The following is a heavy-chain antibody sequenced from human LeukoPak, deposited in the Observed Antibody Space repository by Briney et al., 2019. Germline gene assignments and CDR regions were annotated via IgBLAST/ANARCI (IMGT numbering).Heavy chain of an antibody. CDR1: GFTFSSYR. Sequence: GGSLRLSCAASGFTFSSYRMNWVRQAPGKGLEWVSYISSSSSTIYYADSVKGRFTISRDNAKNSLYLQLNSLRPEDTGLYYCARDRGGWPDYWGQGTLVTVSS. D-gene: IGHD6-19*01. CDR3: ARDRGGWPDY. CDR2: ISSSSSTI. V-gene: IGHV3-48*01. J-gene: IGHJ4*02.